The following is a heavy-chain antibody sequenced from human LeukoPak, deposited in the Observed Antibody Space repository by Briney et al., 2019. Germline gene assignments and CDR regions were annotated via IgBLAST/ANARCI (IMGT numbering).Heavy chain of an antibody. CDR3: ARDTTGYSSSWYAPDFSY. CDR1: GFTFSSYW. Sequence: LGGSLRLSCAASGFTFSSYWMHWVRQAPGKGLVWVSRINSDGSSTSYADSVKGRFTISRDNAKNTLYLQMNSLRAEDTAVYYCARDTTGYSSSWYAPDFSYWGQGTLVTVSS. J-gene: IGHJ4*02. D-gene: IGHD6-13*01. CDR2: INSDGSST. V-gene: IGHV3-74*01.